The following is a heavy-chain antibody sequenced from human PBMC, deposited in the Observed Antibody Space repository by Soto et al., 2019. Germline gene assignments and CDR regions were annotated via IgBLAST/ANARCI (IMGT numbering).Heavy chain of an antibody. CDR1: GDTSTSYY. D-gene: IGHD3-22*01. CDR3: ARDFYDSVGYTWFDS. Sequence: QVQLQESGPGLVKPSETLSLSCTVSGDTSTSYYWGRIRQAPGKGLEWIGHIHNSGTSTHNPSLNGRVTISIDMSKKQFSLKLTSLTSADTAVYYCARDFYDSVGYTWFDSWSQGTLVTVSS. J-gene: IGHJ5*01. V-gene: IGHV4-59*01. CDR2: IHNSGTS.